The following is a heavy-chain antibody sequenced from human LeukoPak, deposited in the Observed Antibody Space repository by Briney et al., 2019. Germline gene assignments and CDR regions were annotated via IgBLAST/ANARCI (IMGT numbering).Heavy chain of an antibody. D-gene: IGHD4-17*01. CDR1: GFTFSRYT. Sequence: PGGSLRLSCAASGFTFSRYTMHWARQAPGKGLEYVSGIRSKGGSTYYASSVKGRFTISRDNSKNTLYLQMGSLRAEDMAVYYCAREDYGTGKFDYWGQGTLVIVSS. CDR3: AREDYGTGKFDY. V-gene: IGHV3-64*01. J-gene: IGHJ4*02. CDR2: IRSKGGST.